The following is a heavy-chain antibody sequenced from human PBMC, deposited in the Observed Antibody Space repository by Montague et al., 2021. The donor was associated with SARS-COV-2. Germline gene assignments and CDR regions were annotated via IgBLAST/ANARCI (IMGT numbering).Heavy chain of an antibody. CDR2: IFHSGHT. CDR3: ARQPYLASAYYFDY. V-gene: IGHV4-59*01. D-gene: IGHD3-10*01. J-gene: IGHJ4*02. CDR1: GASITTYY. Sequence: ETLSLTCSVSGASITTYYWSWIRQAPGKGLEWIAYIFHSGHTNYNPSLRSRVAISIDTSRDQFSLGLTSITAADTAVYYCARQPYLASAYYFDYWGLGTLVTVSS.